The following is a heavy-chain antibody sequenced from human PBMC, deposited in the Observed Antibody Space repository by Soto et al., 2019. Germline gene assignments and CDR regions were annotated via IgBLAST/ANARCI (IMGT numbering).Heavy chain of an antibody. V-gene: IGHV1-69*13. J-gene: IGHJ5*02. D-gene: IGHD3-9*01. CDR1: GGTFSSYA. CDR2: IIPIFGTA. CDR3: ARDTPVLRYFDWFPNWFDP. Sequence: ASVKVSCKASGGTFSSYAISWVRQAPGQGLEWMGGIIPIFGTANYAQKFQGRVTITADESTSTAYMELSSLRSEDTAVYYCARDTPVLRYFDWFPNWFDPWGQGTLVTVSS.